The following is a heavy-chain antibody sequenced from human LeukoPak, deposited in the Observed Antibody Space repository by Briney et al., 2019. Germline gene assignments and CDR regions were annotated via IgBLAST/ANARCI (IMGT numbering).Heavy chain of an antibody. CDR3: ARRLRWELPYYFDY. V-gene: IGHV5-51*01. CDR1: GYSFTSYW. CDR2: TYPGDSDT. Sequence: PGESLKISCKGSGYSFTSYWIGWVRPMPGKGLEWMGITYPGDSDTRYSPSFQGQVTISADKSISTADLQWSSLKASDTAMYYCARRLRWELPYYFDYWGQGTLVTVSS. J-gene: IGHJ4*02. D-gene: IGHD2-15*01.